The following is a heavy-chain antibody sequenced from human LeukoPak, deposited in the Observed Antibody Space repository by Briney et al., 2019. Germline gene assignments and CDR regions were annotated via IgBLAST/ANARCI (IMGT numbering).Heavy chain of an antibody. D-gene: IGHD3-10*01. V-gene: IGHV4-34*01. CDR3: SRHLGSGTYPLDS. CDR2: INHSGST. J-gene: IGHJ5*01. CDR1: GGSFSGYY. Sequence: SETLSLTCAVYGGSFSGYYWSWIRHPPGKGLEWIGEINHSGSTNYNPSLKSRVTIPVDTSKDQFSLKLKYVNAADTAVLYCSRHLGSGTYPLDSCGQGTPVTVSS.